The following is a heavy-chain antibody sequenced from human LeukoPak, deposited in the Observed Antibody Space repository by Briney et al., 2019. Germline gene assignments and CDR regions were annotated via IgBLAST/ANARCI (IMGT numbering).Heavy chain of an antibody. CDR1: GYTFTSYG. V-gene: IGHV1-18*01. Sequence: GASVKVSCKASGYTFTSYGISWVRQAPGQGLEWMGWISAYNGNTNYAQKLQGRVTMTTDTSTSTAYMELRSLRSDDTAVYYCARDTRLGGSYWYYGHTFDYWGQGTLVTVSS. CDR3: ARDTRLGGSYWYYGHTFDY. CDR2: ISAYNGNT. D-gene: IGHD3-10*01. J-gene: IGHJ4*02.